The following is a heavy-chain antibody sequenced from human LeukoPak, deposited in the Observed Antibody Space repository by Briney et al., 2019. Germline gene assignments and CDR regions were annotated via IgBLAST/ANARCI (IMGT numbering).Heavy chain of an antibody. V-gene: IGHV4-59*11. Sequence: SETLSLTCTVSGGSISSHYWSWIRQPPGKGLEWIGYIYYSGSTNYNPSLKSRVTISVDTSKNQFSLKLSSVTAADTAVYYCARWGYYDSSGYLYPLFDYWGQGTLVTVSS. CDR3: ARWGYYDSSGYLYPLFDY. D-gene: IGHD3-22*01. J-gene: IGHJ4*02. CDR1: GGSISSHY. CDR2: IYYSGST.